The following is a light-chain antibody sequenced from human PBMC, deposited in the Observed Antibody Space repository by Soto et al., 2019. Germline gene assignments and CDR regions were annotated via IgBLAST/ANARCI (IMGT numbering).Light chain of an antibody. CDR1: QSISSY. Sequence: DIQMPQSTSSLSASVGDRVNITCRASQSISSYLNWYQQKPGKAPKLLIYAASSLQSGVPSRFSGSGTGTDFTLTISSLQPEDFATYDCQQSYSTPRTFGQGTKAEIK. CDR2: AAS. CDR3: QQSYSTPRT. J-gene: IGKJ1*01. V-gene: IGKV1-39*01.